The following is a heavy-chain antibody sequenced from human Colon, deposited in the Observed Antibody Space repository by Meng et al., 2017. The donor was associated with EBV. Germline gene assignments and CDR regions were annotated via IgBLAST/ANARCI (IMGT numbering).Heavy chain of an antibody. J-gene: IGHJ5*02. Sequence: ITLKEAGPTLVKTTPNPTLTCSFFWFSLSTSEVGVGWIRQPPGKALEWLAVIYWDDDKRYSPSLKSRLTITKDTSKNQVVLTLTNMDPVDTATYYCALFTRSWFDPWGQGTLVTVSS. V-gene: IGHV2-5*02. CDR1: WFSLSTSEVG. D-gene: IGHD2-2*01. CDR2: IYWDDDK. CDR3: ALFTRSWFDP.